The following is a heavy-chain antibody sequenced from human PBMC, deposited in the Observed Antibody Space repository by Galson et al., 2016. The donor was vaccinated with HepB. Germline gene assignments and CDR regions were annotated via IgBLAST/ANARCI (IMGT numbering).Heavy chain of an antibody. D-gene: IGHD3-3*01. V-gene: IGHV2-5*02. CDR1: GFSLTTAGVG. J-gene: IGHJ5*02. CDR2: VYWDDDK. CDR3: THRFWSPPDP. Sequence: PALVKPTQTLTLTCTFSGFSLTTAGVGVGWIRQPPGKAPEWLALVYWDDDKHYSPSLKNKLTINKDISKNQVVLTMTNMDPVETATYFCTHRFWSPPDPRGQGLLVTVSS.